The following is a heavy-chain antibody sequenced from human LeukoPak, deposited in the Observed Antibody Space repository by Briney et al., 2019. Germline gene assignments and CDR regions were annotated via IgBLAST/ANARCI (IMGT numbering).Heavy chain of an antibody. CDR2: IYSSGST. CDR1: GGSITSYY. J-gene: IGHJ4*02. V-gene: IGHV4-4*09. D-gene: IGHD3-10*01. Sequence: SETLSLTCTVSGGSITSYYWSWIRQPPGKGLEWIGNIYSSGSTNYNPSLQSRVTISVDTSKNQFSLKLTSVTAAETAVFYCARRVYGSGSYYFDYWGQGTLVTVSS. CDR3: ARRVYGSGSYYFDY.